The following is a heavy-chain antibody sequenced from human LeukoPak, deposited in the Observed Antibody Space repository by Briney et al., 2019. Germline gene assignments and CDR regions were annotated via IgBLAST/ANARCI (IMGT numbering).Heavy chain of an antibody. D-gene: IGHD1-26*01. V-gene: IGHV3-23*01. CDR1: GFTFRSNA. J-gene: IGHJ4*02. CDR3: AKPQGGGYFDS. Sequence: GGSLRLSCAASGFTFRSNAMNWVRQAPGKGLEGGSGISGSSLTTYYADSVKGRFTISRDNSKNTLYLQMNSLRADDTAVYYCAKPQGGGYFDSWGQGALVTVSS. CDR2: ISGSSLTT.